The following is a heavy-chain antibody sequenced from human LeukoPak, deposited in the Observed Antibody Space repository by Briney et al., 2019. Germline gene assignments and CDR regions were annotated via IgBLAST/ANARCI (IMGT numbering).Heavy chain of an antibody. CDR1: GFTFSSYA. V-gene: IGHV3-48*03. J-gene: IGHJ4*01. D-gene: IGHD3-9*01. CDR2: ISSSGSTI. Sequence: PGGSLRLSCAASGFTFSSYAMNWVRQALGKGLEWVSYISSSGSTIYYADSVKGRFTISRDNAKNSLYLQMNSLRAEDTAVYYCARQVVKGILTGYYKRGFDDWGQGTLVTVSS. CDR3: ARQVVKGILTGYYKRGFDD.